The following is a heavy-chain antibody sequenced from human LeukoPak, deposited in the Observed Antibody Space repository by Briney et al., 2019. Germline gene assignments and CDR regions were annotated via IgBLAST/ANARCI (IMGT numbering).Heavy chain of an antibody. J-gene: IGHJ3*02. Sequence: GGSLRLSCAASGFIVSSNYMSWVRQAPGKGLEWVSVIYSGGSTYYADSVKGRFTISRDNAKNSLYLQMNSLRAEDTAVYYCARATAGGSYDAFDIWGQGTMVTVSS. CDR1: GFIVSSNY. D-gene: IGHD1-26*01. CDR2: IYSGGST. CDR3: ARATAGGSYDAFDI. V-gene: IGHV3-53*01.